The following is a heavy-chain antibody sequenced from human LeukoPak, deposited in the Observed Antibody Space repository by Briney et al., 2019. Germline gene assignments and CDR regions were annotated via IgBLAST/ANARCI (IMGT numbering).Heavy chain of an antibody. CDR3: ARVLYSSGWYDGDY. J-gene: IGHJ4*02. D-gene: IGHD6-19*01. Sequence: ASVKVSCKASGYTFTGYYIHWVRQAPGQGLEWVGWINPHSGDTNYAQNFQGRVTMTRDTSISTAYLELSRLRSDDTAVYYCARVLYSSGWYDGDYWGQGTLVTVSS. V-gene: IGHV1-2*02. CDR1: GYTFTGYY. CDR2: INPHSGDT.